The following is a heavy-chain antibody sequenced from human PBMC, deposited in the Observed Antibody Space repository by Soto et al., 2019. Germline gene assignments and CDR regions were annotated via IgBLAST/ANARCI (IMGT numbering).Heavy chain of an antibody. V-gene: IGHV1-18*01. CDR3: ARGRYGDY. CDR1: GYAFTTYG. CDR2: ISAHNGNT. J-gene: IGHJ4*02. D-gene: IGHD1-1*01. Sequence: QGHLVQSGAEVKKPGASVKVSCKGSGYAFTTYGITWVRQAPGQGLEWMGWISAHNGNTKYAQKLQGRVTVTRDTSTSTAYMELRSLRSDDTAVYYCARGRYGDYWGQGALVTVSS.